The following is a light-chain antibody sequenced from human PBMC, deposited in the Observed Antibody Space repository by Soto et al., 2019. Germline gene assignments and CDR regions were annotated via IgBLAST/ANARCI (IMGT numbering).Light chain of an antibody. V-gene: IGKV3-20*01. CDR3: HQYGSSPLYP. Sequence: EIVLTQSPGTLSLSPGERATLSCRASQSVSSSYLAWYQQKPGQAPRLLIYGASSRATGIPDRFSGSGSGTHFTLTIGRLEPEDFAVYSCHQYGSSPLYPFGQGTKLEIK. CDR1: QSVSSSY. CDR2: GAS. J-gene: IGKJ2*01.